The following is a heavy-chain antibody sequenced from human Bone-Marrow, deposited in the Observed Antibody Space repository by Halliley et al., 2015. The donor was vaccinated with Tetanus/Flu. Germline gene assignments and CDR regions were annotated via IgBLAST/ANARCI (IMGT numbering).Heavy chain of an antibody. V-gene: IGHV3-30*18. D-gene: IGHD3-10*01. CDR2: ISYDATHK. CDR3: AKDYSTGSYPLNWFAP. J-gene: IGHJ5*02. Sequence: ALISYDATHKWYGDSVRGRFTISRDNSNNTVYLQMNSLRSEDTAMYYCAKDYSTGSYPLNWFAPWGQGTLVTVSS.